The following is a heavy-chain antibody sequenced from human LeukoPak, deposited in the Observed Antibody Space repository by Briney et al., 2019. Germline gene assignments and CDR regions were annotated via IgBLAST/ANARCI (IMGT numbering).Heavy chain of an antibody. CDR2: IYTSGST. D-gene: IGHD5-12*01. CDR1: GGSISSGSYY. V-gene: IGHV4-61*02. CDR3: ARNIVATIGFDY. Sequence: PSETLSLTCTVSGGSISSGSYYWSWIRQPAGKGLEWIGRIYTSGSTNYNPSLKSRVTISVDTSKNQFSLKLSSVTAADTAVYYCARNIVATIGFDYWGQGTLVTVSS. J-gene: IGHJ4*02.